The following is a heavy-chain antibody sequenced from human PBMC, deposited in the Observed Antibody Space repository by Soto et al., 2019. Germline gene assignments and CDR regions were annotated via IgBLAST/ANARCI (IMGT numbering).Heavy chain of an antibody. CDR1: GFTFSSYE. J-gene: IGHJ4*02. V-gene: IGHV3-48*03. CDR2: ISSSGSTI. D-gene: IGHD3-10*01. CDR3: ARWSQLLWFVELSHPHFDY. Sequence: EVQLVESGGGLVQPGGSLRLSCAASGFTFSSYEMNWVRQAPGKGLEWVSYISSSGSTIYYADSVKGRFTISRDNAKNSLYLQMNSLRAEDTAVYYCARWSQLLWFVELSHPHFDYWGQGTLVTVSS.